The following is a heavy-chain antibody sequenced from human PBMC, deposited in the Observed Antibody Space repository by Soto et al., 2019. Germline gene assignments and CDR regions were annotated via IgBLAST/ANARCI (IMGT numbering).Heavy chain of an antibody. Sequence: PGGSLRLSCAASGFSFSNYAMNWVRQAPGRGLEWVSVFTVGGNTYYADSVKGRFTISRDNSENMLYLQMNSLRDEDTALYYCAKFLKSGYSYGSPFDFWGQGIVVTVSS. D-gene: IGHD5-18*01. J-gene: IGHJ4*02. CDR1: GFSFSNYA. CDR2: FTVGGNT. V-gene: IGHV3-23*01. CDR3: AKFLKSGYSYGSPFDF.